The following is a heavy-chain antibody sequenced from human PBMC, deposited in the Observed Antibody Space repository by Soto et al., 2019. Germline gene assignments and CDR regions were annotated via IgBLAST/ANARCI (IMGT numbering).Heavy chain of an antibody. Sequence: GXSAKVSFKASGYTFTSYGISWVRQAPGQGLEWMGWISAYNGNTNYAQKLQGRVTMTTDTSTSTAYMELRSLRSDDTAVYYCARGAYSKTYNWFDPWGQGTLVTVSS. CDR1: GYTFTSYG. J-gene: IGHJ5*02. V-gene: IGHV1-18*04. CDR3: ARGAYSKTYNWFDP. CDR2: ISAYNGNT. D-gene: IGHD3-16*01.